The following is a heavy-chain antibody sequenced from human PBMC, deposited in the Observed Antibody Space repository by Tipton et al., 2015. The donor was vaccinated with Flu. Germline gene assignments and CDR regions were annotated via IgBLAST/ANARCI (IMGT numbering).Heavy chain of an antibody. D-gene: IGHD6-6*01. CDR1: GGSISSSRYY. CDR3: AREGRREQLALDY. V-gene: IGHV4-39*07. CDR2: IYYSGST. Sequence: TLSLTCTVSGGSISSSRYYWGWIRQPPGKGLEWIGSIYYSGSTYYNPSLKSRVTISVDTSKNQFSLKLSSVTAADTAVYYCAREGRREQLALDYWGQGTLVTVSS. J-gene: IGHJ4*02.